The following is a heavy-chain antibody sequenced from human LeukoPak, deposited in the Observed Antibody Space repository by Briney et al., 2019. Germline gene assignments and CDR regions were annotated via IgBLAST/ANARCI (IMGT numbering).Heavy chain of an antibody. Sequence: ASVKVSCKASGYTFTSYGISWVRQAPGQGLEWMGWISAYNGNTNYAQKLQGRVTMTTDTSTSTAYMELRSLRSDDTAVYYCARGDGYSSSWYEGNYFDYWGQGTLVTVSS. CDR3: ARGDGYSSSWYEGNYFDY. D-gene: IGHD6-13*01. CDR1: GYTFTSYG. CDR2: ISAYNGNT. J-gene: IGHJ4*02. V-gene: IGHV1-18*01.